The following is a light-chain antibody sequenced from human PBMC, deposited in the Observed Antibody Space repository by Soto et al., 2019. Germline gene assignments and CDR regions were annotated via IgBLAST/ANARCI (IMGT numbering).Light chain of an antibody. J-gene: IGKJ1*01. CDR1: QTISSW. Sequence: DIQMSQSPSTMSGXVGDRVTIRWLASQTISSWLAWYQQKPGKAPKLLIYKASTLKSGVPSRFSGSGSGTEFTLTICSLQPDDFATYYCQHYNSYSEAFGQGTKVDIK. V-gene: IGKV1-5*03. CDR3: QHYNSYSEA. CDR2: KAS.